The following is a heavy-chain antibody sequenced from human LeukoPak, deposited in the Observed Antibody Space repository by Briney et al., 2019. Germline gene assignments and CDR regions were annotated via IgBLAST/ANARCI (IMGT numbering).Heavy chain of an antibody. CDR1: GFSVSSNY. D-gene: IGHD6-19*01. CDR3: ASGMSAVAVNFQH. V-gene: IGHV3-53*01. J-gene: IGHJ1*01. Sequence: GGSPRLSCAASGFSVSSNYMNWVRQAPGKGLEWVSVIYSGSTTYYADSVKGRFTISRDNSKNTLYLQMNSLRAEDTAMYYCASGMSAVAVNFQHWGQGTLVTVSS. CDR2: IYSGSTT.